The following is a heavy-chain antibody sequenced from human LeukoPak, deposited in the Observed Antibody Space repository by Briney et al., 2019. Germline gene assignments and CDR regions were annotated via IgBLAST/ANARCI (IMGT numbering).Heavy chain of an antibody. V-gene: IGHV3-23*01. CDR1: GFTFSTYA. J-gene: IGHJ4*02. D-gene: IGHD2-2*01. CDR3: ARVTVSVVLPAADY. CDR2: ISGSGGNT. Sequence: PGGSLRLSCAASGFTFSTYAMTWVRQAPGKGLEWVSGISGSGGNTYYADSVKGRFTISRDNSKNTLYLQLSSLRAEDTALYYCARVTVSVVLPAADYWGQGALVTVSS.